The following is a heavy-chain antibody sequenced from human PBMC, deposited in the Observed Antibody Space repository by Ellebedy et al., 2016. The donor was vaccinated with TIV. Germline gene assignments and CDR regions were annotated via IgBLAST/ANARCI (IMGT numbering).Heavy chain of an antibody. Sequence: GESLKISCAASGFTFSSYWMHWVRQAPGKGLVWVSRINSDGSSTSYADSVKGRFTISRDNAKNTLYLQMNSLRAEDTAVYYCAGEEYYYGSGVEHWGQGTLVTVSS. D-gene: IGHD3-10*01. CDR1: GFTFSSYW. CDR3: AGEEYYYGSGVEH. V-gene: IGHV3-74*01. J-gene: IGHJ1*01. CDR2: INSDGSST.